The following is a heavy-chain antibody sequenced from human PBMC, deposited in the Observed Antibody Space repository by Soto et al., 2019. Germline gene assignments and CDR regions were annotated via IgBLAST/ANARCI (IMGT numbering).Heavy chain of an antibody. D-gene: IGHD5-12*01. Sequence: GGSLRLSCSASGFTFSSYAMHWVRQAPGKGLEYVSAISSNGGSTYYADSVKGRFTISRDNSKNTLYLQMSSLRAEDTAVYYCVKDFVGWLQEFDYWGQGTLVTVSS. V-gene: IGHV3-64D*06. CDR1: GFTFSSYA. J-gene: IGHJ4*02. CDR2: ISSNGGST. CDR3: VKDFVGWLQEFDY.